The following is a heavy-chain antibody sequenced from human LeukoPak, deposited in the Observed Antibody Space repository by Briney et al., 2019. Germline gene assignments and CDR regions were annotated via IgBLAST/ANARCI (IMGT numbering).Heavy chain of an antibody. J-gene: IGHJ4*02. V-gene: IGHV1-18*01. CDR2: ISAYSGNT. Sequence: ASVKVSCKASGYTFTSYGISWVRQAPGQGLEWMGWISAYSGNTNYAQKLQGRVTMTTDTSTSTAYMELRSLRSDDTAVYYCAREYIAVAGTLYDYWGQGTLVTVSS. CDR1: GYTFTSYG. CDR3: AREYIAVAGTLYDY. D-gene: IGHD6-19*01.